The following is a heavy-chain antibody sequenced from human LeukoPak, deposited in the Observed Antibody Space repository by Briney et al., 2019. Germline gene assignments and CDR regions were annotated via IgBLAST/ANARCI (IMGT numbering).Heavy chain of an antibody. J-gene: IGHJ4*02. V-gene: IGHV4-34*01. D-gene: IGHD3-9*01. CDR1: GGSFSGYY. CDR2: INHSGST. CDR3: ARERPSYYDILTGYYPRSLPYYFDY. Sequence: PSETLSLTCAVYGGSFSGYYWSWIRQPPGKGLEWIGEINHSGSTNYNPSLKSRVTISVDTSKNQFSLKLSSATAADTAVYYCARERPSYYDILTGYYPRSLPYYFDYWGQGTLVTVSS.